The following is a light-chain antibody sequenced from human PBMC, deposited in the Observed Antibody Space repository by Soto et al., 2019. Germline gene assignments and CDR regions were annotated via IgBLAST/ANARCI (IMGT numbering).Light chain of an antibody. V-gene: IGKV1-39*01. Sequence: DIQVTQSPSSLSASVGDSVTITCRTSQRIGTFLNWYQQRQGRAPNLLISSASTLQSGVPSRFNAGGSGTDFTLTITSLQPEDSATYYCQLSYNAWTFXQGTKADIK. CDR2: SAS. CDR3: QLSYNAWT. J-gene: IGKJ1*01. CDR1: QRIGTF.